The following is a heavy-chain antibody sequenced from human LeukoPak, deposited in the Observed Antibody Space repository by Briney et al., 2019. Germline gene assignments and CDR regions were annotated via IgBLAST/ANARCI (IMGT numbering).Heavy chain of an antibody. Sequence: SETLSLTCSVSGGSINSTTYYWGWLRQPPGKGLEWIGNVYSTGSTYYNPSLKSRVIMSVDTSKNQFSLKLSSVTAADTAVYYCARGRSIVGATDYWGQGTLVTVSS. CDR1: GGSINSTTYY. J-gene: IGHJ4*02. CDR3: ARGRSIVGATDY. V-gene: IGHV4-39*07. D-gene: IGHD1-26*01. CDR2: VYSTGST.